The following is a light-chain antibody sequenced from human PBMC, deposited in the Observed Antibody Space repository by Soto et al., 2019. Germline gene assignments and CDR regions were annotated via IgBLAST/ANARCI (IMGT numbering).Light chain of an antibody. CDR2: IVS. V-gene: IGKV1-39*01. CDR1: QSIGSY. J-gene: IGKJ4*01. CDR3: QQTYVPPLT. Sequence: DIRMTQSPSSLSASVGDRVSITCRASQSIGSYLNWYQHKPGKAPELLIHIVSTLQSVVPSRFSGSGYGTQFTRTISSLQPEDFATYYCQQTYVPPLTFGGGTKVNI.